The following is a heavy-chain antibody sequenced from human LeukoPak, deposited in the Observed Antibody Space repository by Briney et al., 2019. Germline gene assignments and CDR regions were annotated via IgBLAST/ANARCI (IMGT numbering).Heavy chain of an antibody. Sequence: GASVKVSCKASGYTFTSYHLHWGRPAPGQGLEWMGIINPSGGSTSYAQKFQGRVTMTRDTSTSTVYMELSSRRSEDTAVYYCARVKPNYYDSSGYGTFDIWGQGTMVTVSS. CDR2: INPSGGST. CDR3: ARVKPNYYDSSGYGTFDI. CDR1: GYTFTSYH. J-gene: IGHJ3*02. D-gene: IGHD3-22*01. V-gene: IGHV1-46*01.